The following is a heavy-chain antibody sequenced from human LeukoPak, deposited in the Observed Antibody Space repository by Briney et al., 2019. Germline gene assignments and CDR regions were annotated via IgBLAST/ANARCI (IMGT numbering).Heavy chain of an antibody. V-gene: IGHV3-23*01. CDR2: ISGSGGST. Sequence: GGSLRLYCAASGFTFSSYAMSWVRQAPGKGLEWVSAISGSGGSTYYADSVKGRFTISRDNSKNTLYLQMNSLRAEDTAVYYCAKDLTMVRGALDYWGQGTLVTVSS. J-gene: IGHJ4*02. D-gene: IGHD3-10*01. CDR3: AKDLTMVRGALDY. CDR1: GFTFSSYA.